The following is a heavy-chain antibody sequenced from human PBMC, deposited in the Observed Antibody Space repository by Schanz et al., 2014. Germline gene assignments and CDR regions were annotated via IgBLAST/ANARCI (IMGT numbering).Heavy chain of an antibody. V-gene: IGHV1-18*01. D-gene: IGHD6-13*01. J-gene: IGHJ4*01. Sequence: QVQLVQSGAEVKKPGASVKVSCKASGYTFTSYGINWVRQAPGQGLEWMGWINTASGNTRYSEAFQGRVTITADRSTSTAYMELSSLRSEDTAVYYCARSGSSNWYFFDYWGHGTLVTVSS. CDR1: GYTFTSYG. CDR2: INTASGNT. CDR3: ARSGSSNWYFFDY.